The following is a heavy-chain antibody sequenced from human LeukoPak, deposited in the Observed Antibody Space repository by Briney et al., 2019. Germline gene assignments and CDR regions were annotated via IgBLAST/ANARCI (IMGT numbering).Heavy chain of an antibody. J-gene: IGHJ4*02. CDR2: IKQDGSEK. CDR3: ARNYYDSRDSGFDY. D-gene: IGHD3-22*01. V-gene: IGHV3-7*04. Sequence: GGSLRLSCAASGFTFTNYWMSWVRQAPGKGLEWVANIKQDGSEKYYVDSVKGRFTISRENAKTSLYLQMNSLRAEDTAVYYCARNYYDSRDSGFDYWGQGTLVTVSS. CDR1: GFTFTNYW.